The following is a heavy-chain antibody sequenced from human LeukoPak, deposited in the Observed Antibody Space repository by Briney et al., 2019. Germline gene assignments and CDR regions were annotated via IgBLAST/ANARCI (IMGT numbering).Heavy chain of an antibody. V-gene: IGHV1-2*02. D-gene: IGHD6-19*01. CDR1: GYTFTGYY. CDR2: INPNSGGT. J-gene: IGHJ4*02. Sequence: ASVKVSCKASGYTFTGYYMHWVRQAPGQGLEWMGWINPNSGGTNYAQKFQGRVTMTRDTSISTAYMELSRLRSDDTGVYYCARVRGSSGWYSAVGYWGQGTLVTVSS. CDR3: ARVRGSSGWYSAVGY.